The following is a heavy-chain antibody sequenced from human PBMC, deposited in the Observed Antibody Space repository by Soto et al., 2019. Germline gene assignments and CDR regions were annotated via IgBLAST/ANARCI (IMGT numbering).Heavy chain of an antibody. J-gene: IGHJ3*02. CDR1: GGTFSSYA. CDR2: IIPIFGTA. D-gene: IGHD3-22*01. Sequence: SVKVSCKASGGTFSSYAISWVRQAPGQGLEWMGGIIPIFGTANYAQKFQGRVTITADESTSTAYMELSSLRSEDTAVYYCARDREKSSGYYSLDAFDIWGQGTMVTVSS. V-gene: IGHV1-69*13. CDR3: ARDREKSSGYYSLDAFDI.